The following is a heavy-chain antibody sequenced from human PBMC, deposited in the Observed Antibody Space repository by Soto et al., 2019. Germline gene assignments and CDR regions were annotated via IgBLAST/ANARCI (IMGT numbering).Heavy chain of an antibody. D-gene: IGHD4-17*01. J-gene: IGHJ4*02. V-gene: IGHV3-48*01. CDR3: ARIGRLRWGDY. CDR1: GFTFSSYS. Sequence: EVQLVESGGGLVQPGGSLRLSCAASGFTFSSYSMNWVRQAPGKGLEWVSNISSSSSTIYYADSVKGRFTISRDNAKNSLYLQMNSLRAEDTAVYYCARIGRLRWGDYWGQGTLVTVSS. CDR2: ISSSSSTI.